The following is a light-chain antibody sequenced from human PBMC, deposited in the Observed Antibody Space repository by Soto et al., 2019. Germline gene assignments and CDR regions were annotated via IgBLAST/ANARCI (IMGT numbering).Light chain of an antibody. CDR3: QQYGSSET. CDR2: GAS. CDR1: QIVSTNY. J-gene: IGKJ2*01. Sequence: IVLTQSPGTLSLSPGERATLSCRTSQIVSTNYLAWYQQKPGQAPRLLIYGASNRANGIPDRFSGSGSGTDFTLTINRLEPEDFAVYYSQQYGSSETFGQGSKVDIX. V-gene: IGKV3-20*01.